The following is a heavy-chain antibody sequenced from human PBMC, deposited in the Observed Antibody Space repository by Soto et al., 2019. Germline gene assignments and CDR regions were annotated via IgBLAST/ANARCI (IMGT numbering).Heavy chain of an antibody. D-gene: IGHD6-19*01. CDR2: INTNGVNT. CDR1: GFTFSGYS. V-gene: IGHV3-64*01. Sequence: GSLRLSCAASGFTFSGYSMFWVRQAPGKGLEYVSAINTNGVNTFYAKSVKGRFTISRDNSKNTMYLQMGSLRAEDMAVYYCARGRVEDSSGWATYFDYWGQGTLVTVFS. CDR3: ARGRVEDSSGWATYFDY. J-gene: IGHJ4*02.